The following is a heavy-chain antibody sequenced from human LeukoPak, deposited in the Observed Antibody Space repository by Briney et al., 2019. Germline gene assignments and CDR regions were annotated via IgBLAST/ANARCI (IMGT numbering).Heavy chain of an antibody. D-gene: IGHD1-26*01. Sequence: PGGSLRLSCAASGFTFSSYEMNWVRQAPGKGLEWVSHISSSGNTIYNADSVKGRFTISRGNAENSMYLQMTSLRAEDSAVYYCARGGPRSGRYHGLFDYWGQGTLVTVSS. CDR3: ARGGPRSGRYHGLFDY. CDR2: ISSSGNTI. J-gene: IGHJ4*02. CDR1: GFTFSSYE. V-gene: IGHV3-48*03.